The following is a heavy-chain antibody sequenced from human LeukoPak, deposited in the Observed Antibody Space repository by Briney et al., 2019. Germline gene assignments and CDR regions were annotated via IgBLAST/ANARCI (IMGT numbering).Heavy chain of an antibody. CDR3: ATPGYSYGLFDY. D-gene: IGHD5-18*01. J-gene: IGHJ4*02. V-gene: IGHV4-34*01. Sequence: SETLSLTCAVYGGSFSGYYWSWIRQPPGKGLEWIGEINHSGSTNYNPSLKSRVTISVDTSKSQFSLKLSSVTAADTAVYYCATPGYSYGLFDYWGQGTLVTVSS. CDR2: INHSGST. CDR1: GGSFSGYY.